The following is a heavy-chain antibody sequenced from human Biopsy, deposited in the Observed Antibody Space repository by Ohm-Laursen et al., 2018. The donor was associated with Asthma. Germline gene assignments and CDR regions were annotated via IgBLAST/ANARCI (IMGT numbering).Heavy chain of an antibody. CDR1: GFTFGDYC. CDR3: ARDCHFWSPYHAERYQL. Sequence: SLRLSCAASGFTFGDYCMSWVRQVPGQGLEWVANIKHDGSEKNHVDSLKGRFTISRDNAKNVLFLQMNSLRAEDTAVYYCARDCHFWSPYHAERYQLWGQGTLVTVSS. V-gene: IGHV3-7*01. J-gene: IGHJ1*01. D-gene: IGHD3-3*01. CDR2: IKHDGSEK.